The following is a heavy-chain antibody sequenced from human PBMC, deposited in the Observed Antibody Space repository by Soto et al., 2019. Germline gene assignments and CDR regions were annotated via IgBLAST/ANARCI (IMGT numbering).Heavy chain of an antibody. J-gene: IGHJ6*02. CDR2: MNPTGGST. CDR3: AREKAIVSGLDV. D-gene: IGHD1-26*01. CDR1: GYTFTSYY. V-gene: IGHV1-46*01. Sequence: ASVKVSCKASGYTFTSYYVHWVRQAPGQGLEWMGIMNPTGGSTSYAQKFQGRVTMTRDTSTSTVFMEVSSLRSEDTAVYYCAREKAIVSGLDVWGQGTTVTVSS.